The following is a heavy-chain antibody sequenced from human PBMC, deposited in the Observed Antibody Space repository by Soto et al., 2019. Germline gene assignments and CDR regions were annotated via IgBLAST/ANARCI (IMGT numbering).Heavy chain of an antibody. CDR3: AGTPHYCSGGSCFTYYGMDV. Sequence: PGESLKISCKGSGYSFTSYWISWVRQMPGKGLEWMGRIDPSDSYTKYSPSFQGHVTISADKSISTAYLQWSSLKASDTAMYYCAGTPHYCSGGSCFTYYGMDVWGQVTTVTVAS. CDR1: GYSFTSYW. CDR2: IDPSDSYT. J-gene: IGHJ6*02. V-gene: IGHV5-10-1*01. D-gene: IGHD2-15*01.